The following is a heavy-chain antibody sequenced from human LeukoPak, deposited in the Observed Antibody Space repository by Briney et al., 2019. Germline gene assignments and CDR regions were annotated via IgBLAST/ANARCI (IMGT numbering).Heavy chain of an antibody. Sequence: SETLSFTCTVSGGSISSYYWSWIRQPPGKGLEWIGYIYYSGSTNYNPSLKSRVTISVDTSKNQFSLKLSSVTAADTAVYYCARDRGSGSFFDIWGQGTMVTVSS. V-gene: IGHV4-59*01. CDR1: GGSISSYY. J-gene: IGHJ3*02. D-gene: IGHD3-10*01. CDR2: IYYSGST. CDR3: ARDRGSGSFFDI.